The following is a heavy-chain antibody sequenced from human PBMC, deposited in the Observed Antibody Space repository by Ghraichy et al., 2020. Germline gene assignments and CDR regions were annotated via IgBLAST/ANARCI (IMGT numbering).Heavy chain of an antibody. CDR3: AKGGGAEFDY. V-gene: IGHV3-23*01. CDR2: VSTSGSST. Sequence: GGSLRLSCAASGFTFISYAMSWVRQAPGKGLEWVSSVSTSGSSTYYADSVKGRFTISRDNSKNTVNLQMNSLGAEDTAVYFCAKGGGAEFDYWGQGTPVTVSS. J-gene: IGHJ4*02. CDR1: GFTFISYA. D-gene: IGHD2-21*01.